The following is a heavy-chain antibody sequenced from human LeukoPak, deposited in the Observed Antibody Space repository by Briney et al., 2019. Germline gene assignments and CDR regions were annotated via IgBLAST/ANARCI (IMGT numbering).Heavy chain of an antibody. D-gene: IGHD6-19*01. CDR1: GYSFTSYW. CDR3: ARRSGWYPLSRVRGAFDI. CDR2: IYPGDSDT. V-gene: IGHV5-51*01. Sequence: GESLKISCKGSGYSFTSYWIGWVRQMPGKGLEWMGIIYPGDSDTRYSPSFQGQVTISADKSISTAYLQWSSLKASDTAMYYCARRSGWYPLSRVRGAFDIWGQGTMVTVSS. J-gene: IGHJ3*02.